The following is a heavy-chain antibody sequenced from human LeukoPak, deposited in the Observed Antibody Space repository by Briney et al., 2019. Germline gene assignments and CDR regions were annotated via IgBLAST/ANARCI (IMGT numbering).Heavy chain of an antibody. J-gene: IGHJ5*02. D-gene: IGHD3-10*01. CDR1: GGSFSGYY. CDR3: ARGRGGNLDP. Sequence: PSETLSLTCAVYGGSFSGYYWSWVRQPPGKGLEWIGEINHSGSTNYNPSLKSRVTISVDTSKNQFPLKLSSVTAADTAVYYCARGRGGNLDPWGQGTLVTVSS. CDR2: INHSGST. V-gene: IGHV4-34*01.